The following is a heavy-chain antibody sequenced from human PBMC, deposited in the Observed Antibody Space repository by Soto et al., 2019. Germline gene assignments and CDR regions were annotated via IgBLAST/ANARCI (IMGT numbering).Heavy chain of an antibody. Sequence: EVQLLESGGGLVQPGGSLRLSCAASGFTFSNAWMSWVRQAPGKGLEWVGRIKSKTDGGTTDYAAPVKGRFTTSRKDSKNTPNQQMNSLKAEYSAVYYCTTGDIVVVPAAIVYYYYGMDVWGQGTTVTVAS. J-gene: IGHJ6*02. CDR2: IKSKTDGGTT. CDR3: TTGDIVVVPAAIVYYYYGMDV. V-gene: IGHV3-15*01. CDR1: GFTFSNAW. D-gene: IGHD2-2*02.